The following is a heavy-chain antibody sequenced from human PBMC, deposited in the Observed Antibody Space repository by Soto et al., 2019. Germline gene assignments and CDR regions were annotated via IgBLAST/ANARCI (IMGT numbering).Heavy chain of an antibody. J-gene: IGHJ6*03. CDR1: GFTFSSYS. V-gene: IGHV3-21*01. CDR3: ARGMTTVTTPEHGNYNYYYMDV. Sequence: EVQLVESGGGLVKPGGSLRLSCAASGFTFSSYSMNWVRQAPGKGPEWVSSISSSSSYIYYADSVKGRFTISRDNAKNSLYLQMYSLRAEDTAVYYCARGMTTVTTPEHGNYNYYYMDVWGKGTTVTVSS. CDR2: ISSSSSYI. D-gene: IGHD4-17*01.